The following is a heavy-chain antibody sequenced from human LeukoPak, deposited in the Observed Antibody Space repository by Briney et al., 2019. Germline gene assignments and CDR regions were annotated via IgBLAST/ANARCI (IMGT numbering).Heavy chain of an antibody. CDR2: MHHSGRS. CDR3: ARVALLAVSFDY. D-gene: IGHD2-2*01. V-gene: IGHV4-34*01. J-gene: IGHJ4*02. Sequence: SETLSLTCGVYGGSFSSYYWSWIRQPPGKGLEWIGEMHHSGRSNYNPSLKSRGIISVDTSKNQFSLKLSSVTAADTAVYYCARVALLAVSFDYWGQGSLVTVSS. CDR1: GGSFSSYY.